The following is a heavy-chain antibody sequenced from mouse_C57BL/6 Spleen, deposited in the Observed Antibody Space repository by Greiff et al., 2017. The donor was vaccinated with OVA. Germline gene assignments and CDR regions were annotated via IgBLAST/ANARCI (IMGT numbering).Heavy chain of an antibody. V-gene: IGHV5-6*01. J-gene: IGHJ4*01. Sequence: EVQLVESGGDLVKPGGSLKLSCAASGFTFSSYGMSWVRQTPDKRLEWVATISSGGSYTYYPDSVKGRFTISRDNAKNTLYLQMSRLKAVDTAMYYCARRLYAMDYWGQGTSVTVSS. CDR2: ISSGGSYT. CDR3: ARRLYAMDY. CDR1: GFTFSSYG.